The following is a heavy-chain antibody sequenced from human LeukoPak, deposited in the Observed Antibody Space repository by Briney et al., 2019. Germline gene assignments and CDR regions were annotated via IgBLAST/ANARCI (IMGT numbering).Heavy chain of an antibody. Sequence: GGSLRLSCAASGFTFSSCGMHWVRQAPGKGLEWVAFIRYDGSNKYYADSVKGRFTISRDNSKNTLYLQMNSLRAEDTAVYYCARFNYGDYGTFDYWGQGTRVTVSS. CDR3: ARFNYGDYGTFDY. CDR1: GFTFSSCG. V-gene: IGHV3-30*02. J-gene: IGHJ4*02. D-gene: IGHD4-17*01. CDR2: IRYDGSNK.